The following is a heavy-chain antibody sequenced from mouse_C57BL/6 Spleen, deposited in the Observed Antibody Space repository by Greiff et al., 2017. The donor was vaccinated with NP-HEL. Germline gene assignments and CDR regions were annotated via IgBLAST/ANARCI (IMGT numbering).Heavy chain of an antibody. D-gene: IGHD2-2*01. CDR3: ARWGYEESYYAMDY. CDR2: IDPEDGET. J-gene: IGHJ4*01. CDR1: GFNINDYY. Sequence: EVQLQQSGAELVKPGASVKLSCTASGFNINDYYMHWVKQRTEQGLEWIGRIDPEDGETKYAPKFQGKATITADTSSNTAYLQVSSLTSEDTAVYYGARWGYEESYYAMDYWGQGTSVTVSS. V-gene: IGHV14-2*01.